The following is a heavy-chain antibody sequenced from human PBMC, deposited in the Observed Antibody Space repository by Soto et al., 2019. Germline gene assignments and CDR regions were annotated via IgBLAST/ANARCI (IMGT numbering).Heavy chain of an antibody. Sequence: EVQLLESGRGLVQPGGTLRLSCAASGFTFSSYAMRWVRQAPGKGLEWVSAISGSGDSTYYADSVKGRFTTSRDNSKNTLYLQMNSLRAEDTAVYYCARRGSGSYYDYWGQGTLVTVSS. CDR2: ISGSGDST. J-gene: IGHJ4*02. D-gene: IGHD1-26*01. V-gene: IGHV3-23*01. CDR1: GFTFSSYA. CDR3: ARRGSGSYYDY.